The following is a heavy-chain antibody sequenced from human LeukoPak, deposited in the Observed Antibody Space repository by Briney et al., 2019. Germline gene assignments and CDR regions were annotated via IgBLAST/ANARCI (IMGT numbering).Heavy chain of an antibody. D-gene: IGHD2-2*01. Sequence: PSETLSLTCTVSPASINGYYWSWIRQPPGKGPEWIGYIYSSGSTKYNPPLKSRVTISVDTSKNQSSLKLSSVTAADTAFYYCARARVGHCNSSSCYAIPFDYWGQGTLVTVSS. CDR3: ARARVGHCNSSSCYAIPFDY. J-gene: IGHJ4*02. V-gene: IGHV4-59*01. CDR1: PASINGYY. CDR2: IYSSGST.